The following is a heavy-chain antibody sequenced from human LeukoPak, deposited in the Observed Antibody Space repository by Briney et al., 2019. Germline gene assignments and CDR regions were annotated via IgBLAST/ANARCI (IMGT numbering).Heavy chain of an antibody. CDR3: ERGSIAPDY. CDR1: GDSINNSSYY. V-gene: IGHV4-39*02. D-gene: IGHD6-6*01. CDR2: IHYSGST. J-gene: IGHJ4*02. Sequence: SGTLSLTCTVSGDSINNSSYYWGWIRQPPGKGLEWIGSIHYSGSTYYNPSLKSRVTISVDTSKNHLSLRLRSATAADTAVYYCERGSIAPDYWGQGILVTVSS.